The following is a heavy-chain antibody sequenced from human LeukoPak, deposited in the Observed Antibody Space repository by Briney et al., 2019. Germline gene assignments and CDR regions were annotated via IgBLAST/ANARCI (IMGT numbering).Heavy chain of an antibody. CDR2: INPNSGGT. V-gene: IGHV1-2*06. CDR1: GYTFTCYY. Sequence: ASVKVSCKASGYTFTCYYMHWVRQAPGQGLEWMGRINPNSGGTNYAQKFQGRVTMTRDTSISTAYMELSRLRSDDTAVYYCARTHYYGSGVYYYGMDVWGQGTTVTVSS. J-gene: IGHJ6*02. D-gene: IGHD3-10*01. CDR3: ARTHYYGSGVYYYGMDV.